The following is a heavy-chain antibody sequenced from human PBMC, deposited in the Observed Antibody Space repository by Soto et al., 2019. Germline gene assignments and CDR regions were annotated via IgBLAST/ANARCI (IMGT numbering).Heavy chain of an antibody. D-gene: IGHD3-3*01. CDR1: GFTFSSYA. V-gene: IGHV3-30-3*01. J-gene: IGHJ6*02. CDR3: ARVRDFWRGYKNYGMDV. Sequence: GGSLRLSCAASGFTFSSYAMHWVRQAPGKGLEWVAVISYDGSNKYYADSVKGRFTISRDNSKNTLYLQMNSLRAEDTAVYYCARVRDFWRGYKNYGMDVWGQGTTVTVSS. CDR2: ISYDGSNK.